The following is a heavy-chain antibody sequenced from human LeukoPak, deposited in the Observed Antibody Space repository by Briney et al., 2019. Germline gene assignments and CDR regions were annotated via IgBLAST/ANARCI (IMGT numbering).Heavy chain of an antibody. V-gene: IGHV1-8*01. J-gene: IGHJ6*02. Sequence: ASVKVSCKASGYTFTSYDINWVRQATGRGLAWMGWMNPNSGNTGYAQKFQGRVTMTRNTSISTAYMELSSLRSEDTAVYYCARGLGSGWYYYYYGMDVWGQGTTVAVSS. D-gene: IGHD6-19*01. CDR3: ARGLGSGWYYYYYGMDV. CDR1: GYTFTSYD. CDR2: MNPNSGNT.